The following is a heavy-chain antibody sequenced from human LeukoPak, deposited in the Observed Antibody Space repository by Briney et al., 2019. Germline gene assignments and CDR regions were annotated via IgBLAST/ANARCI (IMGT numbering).Heavy chain of an antibody. D-gene: IGHD3-3*01. J-gene: IGHJ4*02. Sequence: GGSLRLSSAASGFTFSNAWMSWVRQAPGKGLEWVSYISSSSSTIYYADSVKGRFTISRDNAKNSLYLQMNSLRAEDTAVYYCARDHTYYDFWSGYYTFDYWGQGTLVTVSS. CDR2: ISSSSSTI. CDR3: ARDHTYYDFWSGYYTFDY. V-gene: IGHV3-48*01. CDR1: GFTFSNAW.